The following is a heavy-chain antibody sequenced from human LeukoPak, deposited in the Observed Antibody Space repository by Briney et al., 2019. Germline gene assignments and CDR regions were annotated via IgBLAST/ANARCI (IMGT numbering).Heavy chain of an antibody. J-gene: IGHJ6*04. CDR3: AREERITMVRGVIIGYYYYGMDV. CDR2: INAGNGNT. Sequence: ASVKVSCKASGYTFTSYAMHWVRQAPGQRLEWMGWINAGNGNTKYSQKFQGRVTITRDTSASTAYMELSSLRSEDTAVYYCAREERITMVRGVIIGYYYYGMDVWGEGTTVTVSS. CDR1: GYTFTSYA. D-gene: IGHD3-10*01. V-gene: IGHV1-3*01.